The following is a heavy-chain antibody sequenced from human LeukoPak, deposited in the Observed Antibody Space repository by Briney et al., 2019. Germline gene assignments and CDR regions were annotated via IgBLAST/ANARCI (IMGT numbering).Heavy chain of an antibody. D-gene: IGHD3-22*01. CDR1: GFTFSSYG. CDR2: IYTTGST. CDR3: ARRAGDYSHPYDY. Sequence: PGGSLRLSCAASGFTFSSYGMSWVRQAPGKGLEWVSFIYTTGSTHNSDSVKGRSTISRDSSKNTLYLQMNSLRAEDTAVYYCARRAGDYSHPYDYWGQGTLVTVSS. J-gene: IGHJ4*02. V-gene: IGHV3-53*01.